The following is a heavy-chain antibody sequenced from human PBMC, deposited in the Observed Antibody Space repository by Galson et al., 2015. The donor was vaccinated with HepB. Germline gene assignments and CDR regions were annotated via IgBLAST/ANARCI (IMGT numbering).Heavy chain of an antibody. D-gene: IGHD2-15*01. CDR3: ATIGVVEATGVRYFHH. CDR2: INTKTGNP. J-gene: IGHJ1*01. Sequence: SVKVSCKASGYTISTYSMTWVRQAPGQGLEWVGWINTKTGNPRYAQGFTGRFVLSLDTSVSTAYLEITSLKAEDTAVYYCATIGVVEATGVRYFHHWGQGTLVTVPS. CDR1: GYTISTYS. V-gene: IGHV7-4-1*02.